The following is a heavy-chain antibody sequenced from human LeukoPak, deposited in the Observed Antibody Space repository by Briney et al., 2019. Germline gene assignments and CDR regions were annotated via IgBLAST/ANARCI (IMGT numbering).Heavy chain of an antibody. D-gene: IGHD2-2*01. CDR1: GGSISSYY. V-gene: IGHV4-59*01. CDR2: IYYSGST. CDR3: ARSPVVPAARDWFDP. Sequence: SETLSLTCTVSGGSISSYYWSWIRQPPGKGLEWIGYIYYSGSTNYNPSLKSRVPISVDTSKNQFSLKLSSVTAADTAVYYCARSPVVPAARDWFDPWGQGTLVTVSS. J-gene: IGHJ5*02.